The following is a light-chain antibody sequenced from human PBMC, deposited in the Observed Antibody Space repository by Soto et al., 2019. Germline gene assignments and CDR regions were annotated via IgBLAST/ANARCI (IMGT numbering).Light chain of an antibody. CDR2: DVS. J-gene: IGLJ2*01. Sequence: QSALTQPASVSGSPGQSITISCTGTSSEVGGYNYVSWYQQHPGKAPKLMIYDVSNRPSGVSNRFSGSKSGNTASLTISGLQAEDEADYYGSSYTSSSTVVFGGGTQLTVL. CDR1: SSEVGGYNY. V-gene: IGLV2-14*01. CDR3: SSYTSSSTVV.